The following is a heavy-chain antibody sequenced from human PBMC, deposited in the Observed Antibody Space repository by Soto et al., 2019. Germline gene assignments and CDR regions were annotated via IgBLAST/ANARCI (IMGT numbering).Heavy chain of an antibody. CDR2: ISGSGGST. V-gene: IGHV3-23*01. J-gene: IGHJ4*02. D-gene: IGHD2-2*01. CDR1: GFPFSSYA. Sequence: GGSLRLSCAASGFPFSSYAMSWVRQAPGKGLEWVSGISGSGGSTSVADSVKGRFTISRDNSKNTLYLQMNSLRAEDTAVYYYTKDRYCSSTSCYAGYYWGQGTLVTVSS. CDR3: TKDRYCSSTSCYAGYY.